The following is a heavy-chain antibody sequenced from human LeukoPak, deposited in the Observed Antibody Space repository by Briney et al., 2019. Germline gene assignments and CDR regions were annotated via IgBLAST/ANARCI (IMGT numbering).Heavy chain of an antibody. CDR3: ARDIVATLGDF. V-gene: IGHV3-11*01. CDR2: ITSSGDDI. Sequence: SGGSLRLSCADPGFTFSDSYMSWIRQAPGKGLEWVAYITSSGDDIYYADSVKGRFTISRDNAKNALFLRMSSLGVEDTATYYCARDIVATLGDFWGQGTLVSVSS. J-gene: IGHJ4*02. CDR1: GFTFSDSY. D-gene: IGHD5-12*01.